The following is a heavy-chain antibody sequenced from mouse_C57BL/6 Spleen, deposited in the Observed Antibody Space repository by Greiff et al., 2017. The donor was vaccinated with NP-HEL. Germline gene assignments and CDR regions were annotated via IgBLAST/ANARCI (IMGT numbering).Heavy chain of an antibody. CDR1: GFTFSNYW. J-gene: IGHJ1*03. CDR3: NKNYYGSIPLGFDV. Sequence: EVQLVESGGGLVQPGGSMKLSCVASGFTFSNYWMNWVRQSPEKGLEWVAQIRLKSDNYATHYAESVKGRFTISRDDSKSSVYLQMNNLRAEDTGIYYCNKNYYGSIPLGFDVWGTGTTVTVSS. D-gene: IGHD1-1*01. V-gene: IGHV6-3*01. CDR2: IRLKSDNYAT.